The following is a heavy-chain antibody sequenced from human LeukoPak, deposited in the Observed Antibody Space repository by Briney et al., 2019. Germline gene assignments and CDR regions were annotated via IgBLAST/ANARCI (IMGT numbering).Heavy chain of an antibody. CDR3: ARDQPGTYTLSGA. J-gene: IGHJ5*02. D-gene: IGHD1-14*01. V-gene: IGHV3-21*01. Sequence: GGSLRLSCAASGFTITPYTMNWVRQAPGKGLEWVSSISWNSDSISYAASVKGRFTISRDNADNPVYLQMNSLRAEDTAVYFCARDQPGTYTLSGAWGQGTLVTVSS. CDR2: ISWNSDSI. CDR1: GFTITPYT.